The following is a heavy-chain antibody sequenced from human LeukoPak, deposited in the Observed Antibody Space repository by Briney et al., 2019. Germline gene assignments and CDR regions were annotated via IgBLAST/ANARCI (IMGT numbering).Heavy chain of an antibody. CDR2: FDLEDGET. V-gene: IGHV1-24*01. Sequence: GASVKVSCKVSGCTLTELSMHWVRQAPGKGPEWMGGFDLEDGETIYAQKFQGRVTMTEDTSTDTAYMYLSSLRSEDTAVYYCATEFGHSYGQGVWGQGTLVTVSS. D-gene: IGHD5-18*01. CDR1: GCTLTELS. J-gene: IGHJ4*02. CDR3: ATEFGHSYGQGV.